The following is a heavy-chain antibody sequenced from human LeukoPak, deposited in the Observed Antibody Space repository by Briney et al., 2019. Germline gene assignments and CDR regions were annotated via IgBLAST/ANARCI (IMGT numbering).Heavy chain of an antibody. D-gene: IGHD5-12*01. CDR3: ARGEYSGYELPEH. V-gene: IGHV1-69*04. CDR1: GGTFSSYA. J-gene: IGHJ4*02. Sequence: SVKVSCTASGGTFSSYAISWVRQAPGQGLEWMGRIIPILGIANYAQKFQGRVTITADKSTSTAYMELSSLRSEDTAVYYCARGEYSGYELPEHWGQGTLVTVSS. CDR2: IIPILGIA.